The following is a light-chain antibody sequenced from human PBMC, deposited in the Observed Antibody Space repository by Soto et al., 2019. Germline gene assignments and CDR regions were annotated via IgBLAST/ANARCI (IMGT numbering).Light chain of an antibody. CDR2: KAS. CDR3: QQYKSHRRT. CDR1: QSISSW. V-gene: IGKV1-5*03. J-gene: IGKJ1*01. Sequence: EIQMTQSPSTLSASVGDRVTITCRSSQSISSWLAWYQQKPGKAPKLLINKASSLESGVPSRFSGSGSGTEFTLTISSLQHEDFATYYCQQYKSHRRTFGQGTKVDIK.